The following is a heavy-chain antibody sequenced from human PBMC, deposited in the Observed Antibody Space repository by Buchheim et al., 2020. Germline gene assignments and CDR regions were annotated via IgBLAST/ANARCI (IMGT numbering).Heavy chain of an antibody. CDR2: TSGSGDST. D-gene: IGHD1-26*01. V-gene: IGHV3-23*04. J-gene: IGHJ4*02. Sequence: VQLVESGGGLVQPGGSLRLSCAASGVTFRNYAINWVRQAPGKGLEWVSMTSGSGDSTYYADSVKGRFTNSRESSKKKLSLQMNSLRAEDTAVYYCAKEGAYSGKYLKSRNFASWGQGTL. CDR1: GVTFRNYA. CDR3: AKEGAYSGKYLKSRNFAS.